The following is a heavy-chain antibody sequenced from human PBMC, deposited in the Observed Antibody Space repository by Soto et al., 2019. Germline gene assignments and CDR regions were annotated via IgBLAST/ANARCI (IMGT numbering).Heavy chain of an antibody. J-gene: IGHJ6*03. D-gene: IGHD4-17*01. CDR3: ARPLDYGDYVSANYYMDV. Sequence: EVQLVESGGGLVQPGGSLRLSCAASGFTFSSYWMSWVRQAPGKGLEWVANIKQDGSEKYYVDSVKGRFTISRDNAKNSLYLQMNGLRAEDTAVYYCARPLDYGDYVSANYYMDVWGKGTTVTVSS. CDR1: GFTFSSYW. CDR2: IKQDGSEK. V-gene: IGHV3-7*01.